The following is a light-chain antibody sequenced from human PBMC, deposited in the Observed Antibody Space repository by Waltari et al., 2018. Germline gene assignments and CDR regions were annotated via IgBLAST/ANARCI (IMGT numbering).Light chain of an antibody. CDR2: QAS. V-gene: IGKV1-5*03. Sequence: DIQMTQSPSTLSASVGDRVTITCRASQSISSWLAWYQQKPGKAPKFLIYQASSLESGVASRFSGSGSGTEFTLTISSLQPDDFATYYCQEYDTFSHTFGQGTRLEIK. J-gene: IGKJ2*01. CDR3: QEYDTFSHT. CDR1: QSISSW.